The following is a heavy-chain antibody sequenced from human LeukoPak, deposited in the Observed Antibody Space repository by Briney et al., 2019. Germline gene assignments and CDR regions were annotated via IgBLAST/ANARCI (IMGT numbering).Heavy chain of an antibody. CDR2: IYPGDSDT. V-gene: IGHV5-51*01. CDR3: ARLAPLIGQLADY. Sequence: GGSLEISCKGSGYSFTSYWIGWVRQMPGKGLEWMGIIYPGDSDTRYSPSFQGQVTISADKSISTGYLQWSSLKASDTAMYYCARLAPLIGQLADYWGQGTLVTVSP. D-gene: IGHD6-6*01. J-gene: IGHJ4*02. CDR1: GYSFTSYW.